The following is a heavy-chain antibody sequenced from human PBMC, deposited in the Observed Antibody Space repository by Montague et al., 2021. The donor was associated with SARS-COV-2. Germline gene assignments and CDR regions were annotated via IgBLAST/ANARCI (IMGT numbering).Heavy chain of an antibody. CDR1: GDSFSHYY. J-gene: IGHJ4*02. V-gene: IGHV4-59*01. CDR2: FSHNGDT. D-gene: IGHD3-10*01. Sequence: SETLSLSCTVYGDSFSHYYWGWIRQPPGRGLEWIAHFSHNGDTRYSPSLKSRVTISTDTSKNQFSLMMASVTAADTAVYFCAREPPYYGFDSWGQGTLVTVSP. CDR3: AREPPYYGFDS.